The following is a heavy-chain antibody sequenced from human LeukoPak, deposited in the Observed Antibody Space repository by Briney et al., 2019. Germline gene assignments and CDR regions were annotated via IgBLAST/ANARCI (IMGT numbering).Heavy chain of an antibody. V-gene: IGHV3-53*01. J-gene: IGHJ4*02. CDR1: GFTVSSNY. Sequence: GGSLRPSCAASGFTVSSNYMSWVRQAPGKGLEWVSFIYSGGSTYYADSVKGRFTISRDNSKNTLYLQMNSLRAEDTAVYYCATSSGLNVGANYWGQGTLVTVSS. CDR2: IYSGGST. CDR3: ATSSGLNVGANY. D-gene: IGHD1-26*01.